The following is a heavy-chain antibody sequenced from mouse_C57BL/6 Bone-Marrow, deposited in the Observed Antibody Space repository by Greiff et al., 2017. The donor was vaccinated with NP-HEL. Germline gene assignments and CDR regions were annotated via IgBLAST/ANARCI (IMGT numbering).Heavy chain of an antibody. CDR1: GYAFSSSW. Sequence: QVQLQQSGAELVKPGASVKISCKASGYAFSSSWLNWVKPRPGKGLEWIGKIYPGDGDTNYNGKFKGKATLTADKSSSTAYMQLSSLTSEYSAVYFCARYYGSSYYFDYWGQGTTLTVSS. J-gene: IGHJ2*01. V-gene: IGHV1-80*01. D-gene: IGHD1-1*01. CDR2: IYPGDGDT. CDR3: ARYYGSSYYFDY.